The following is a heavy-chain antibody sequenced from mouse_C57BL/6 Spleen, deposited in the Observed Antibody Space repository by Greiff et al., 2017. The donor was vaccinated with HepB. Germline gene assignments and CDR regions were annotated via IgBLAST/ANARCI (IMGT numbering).Heavy chain of an antibody. J-gene: IGHJ3*01. CDR3: ARGLGRFAY. CDR2: IYPSDSET. D-gene: IGHD4-1*01. V-gene: IGHV1-61*01. Sequence: QVQLQQPGAELVRPGSSVKLSCKASGYTFTSYWMDWVKQRPGQGLEWIGNIYPSDSETHYNQKFKDKAPLTVDKSSSTAYMQLSSLTSEDSAVYYCARGLGRFAYGGQGTLVTVSA. CDR1: GYTFTSYW.